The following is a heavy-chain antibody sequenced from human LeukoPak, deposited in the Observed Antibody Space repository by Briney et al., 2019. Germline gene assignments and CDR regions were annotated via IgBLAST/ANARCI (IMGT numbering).Heavy chain of an antibody. CDR2: IIPIFGTA. D-gene: IGHD1-26*01. Sequence: SVKVSCKASGGTFSSYAISWVRQAPGQGLEWMGGIIPIFGTANYAQKFQGRVTITADESTSTAYMELSSLRSEDTAVYYCARDLYSGSYYGAFDIWGQGTMVTVSS. J-gene: IGHJ3*02. CDR3: ARDLYSGSYYGAFDI. V-gene: IGHV1-69*13. CDR1: GGTFSSYA.